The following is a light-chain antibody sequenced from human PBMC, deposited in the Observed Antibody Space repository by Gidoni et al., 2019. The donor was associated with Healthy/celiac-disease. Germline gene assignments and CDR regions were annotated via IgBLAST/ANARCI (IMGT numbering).Light chain of an antibody. J-gene: IGKJ1*01. Sequence: EIVLTQSPGTLSLSPGERATLSCRASQSISSNYLAWYQQKPGRAPRLLIYGASRRATGIPDRFSGSGSGTDFTLTISRLEPEDFAVYYCQHYGSSLWTFXQXTKVEIK. CDR2: GAS. CDR1: QSISSNY. V-gene: IGKV3-20*01. CDR3: QHYGSSLWT.